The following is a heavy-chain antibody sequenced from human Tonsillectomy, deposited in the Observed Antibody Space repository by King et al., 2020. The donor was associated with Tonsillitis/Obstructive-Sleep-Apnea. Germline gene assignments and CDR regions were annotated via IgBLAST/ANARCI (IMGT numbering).Heavy chain of an antibody. D-gene: IGHD2-2*01. Sequence: EVQLVESGGGLVQPGGSLRLSCAASGFTFSTYWMSWVRQAPGKGLEWVANIKQDGSEKYYVDSVKGRCTISRDNAKDSLYLQMNSLRAEDTAVYYCARVGVVVVPWWIDLWGHGTLVTVSS. J-gene: IGHJ5*02. CDR2: IKQDGSEK. CDR3: ARVGVVVVPWWIDL. V-gene: IGHV3-7*01. CDR1: GFTFSTYW.